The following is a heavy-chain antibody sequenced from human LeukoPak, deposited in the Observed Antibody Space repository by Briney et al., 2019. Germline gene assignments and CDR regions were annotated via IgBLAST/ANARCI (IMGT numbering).Heavy chain of an antibody. V-gene: IGHV3-7*01. J-gene: IGHJ4*02. CDR1: GFTFSRYW. CDR3: ASRAHFWSGPGG. Sequence: GGSLRLSCAASGFTFSRYWMHWVRQAPGKGLEWVANIKQDGSEKYYVDSVKGRFTISRDNAKNSLYLQMNSLRAEDTAVYYCASRAHFWSGPGGWGQGTLVTVSS. CDR2: IKQDGSEK. D-gene: IGHD3-3*02.